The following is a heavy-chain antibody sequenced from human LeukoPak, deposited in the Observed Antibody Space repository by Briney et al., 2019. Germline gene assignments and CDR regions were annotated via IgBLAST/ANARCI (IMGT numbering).Heavy chain of an antibody. J-gene: IGHJ4*02. Sequence: PSETLSLTCTVSGGSISSSGYYWGWIRQPPGKGLEWIGEINHSGSTNYNPSLKSRVTISVDTSKNQFSLKLSSVTAADTAVYYCARVHSGYDYFDYWGQGTLVTVSS. CDR1: GGSISSSGYY. CDR2: INHSGST. V-gene: IGHV4-39*07. CDR3: ARVHSGYDYFDY. D-gene: IGHD5-12*01.